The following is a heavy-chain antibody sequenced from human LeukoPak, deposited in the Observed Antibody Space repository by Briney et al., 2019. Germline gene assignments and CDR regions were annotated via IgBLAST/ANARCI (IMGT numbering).Heavy chain of an antibody. J-gene: IGHJ4*02. D-gene: IGHD1-14*01. CDR2: IRYDGNNK. Sequence: GGSLRLSCGASGFTFSNYGMLWVRQAPGKGLEWVAFIRYDGNNKLYADSMKGRFTISRDNSKNTLYLHINSLRAEDTAVYYCVKDNPLDYWGQGTLVIVTS. CDR1: GFTFSNYG. CDR3: VKDNPLDY. V-gene: IGHV3-30*02.